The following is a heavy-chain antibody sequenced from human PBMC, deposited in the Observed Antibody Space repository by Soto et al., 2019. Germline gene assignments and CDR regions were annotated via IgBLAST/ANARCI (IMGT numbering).Heavy chain of an antibody. J-gene: IGHJ4*02. V-gene: IGHV3-7*01. CDR1: GFTFSSYW. D-gene: IGHD3-3*01. CDR2: IKQDGSEK. CDR3: ARERSIFGVVIIPGRGYFDY. Sequence: GGSLRLSCAASGFTFSSYWMSWVRQAPGKGLEWVANIKQDGSEKYYVDSGKGRFTIARDNAKNSRLLQMNSLRAEDTAVYYCARERSIFGVVIIPGRGYFDYWGQGTLVTVSS.